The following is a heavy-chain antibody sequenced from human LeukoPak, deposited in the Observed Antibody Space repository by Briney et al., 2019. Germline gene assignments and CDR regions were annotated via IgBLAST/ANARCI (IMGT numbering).Heavy chain of an antibody. D-gene: IGHD6-25*01. CDR3: AKDPSSGWPYYFEY. J-gene: IGHJ4*02. V-gene: IGHV3-23*01. CDR2: VSGSGSST. Sequence: GGSLRLSCAASGFTFSSYALGGVRQAPGKGLEWVSSVSGSGSSTYYAGSVKGRFPISRENSKNTLYLQMNSLRAEDTAIYCCAKDPSSGWPYYFEYWGQGTLVTVSS. CDR1: GFTFSSYA.